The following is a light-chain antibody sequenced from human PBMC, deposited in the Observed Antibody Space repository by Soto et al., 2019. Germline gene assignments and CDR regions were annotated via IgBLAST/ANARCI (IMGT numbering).Light chain of an antibody. CDR2: EVS. V-gene: IGLV2-14*01. CDR3: TSYTPTGALV. CDR1: TSDVGRYEF. J-gene: IGLJ6*01. Sequence: QSALTQPASVSGSPGQSITISCTGTTSDVGRYEFVSWYQQHPDKAPKLMIYEVSDRPSGVSNRFSGSKSGNTASLTISGLQSEDEADYYCTSYTPTGALVFGSGTKVTVL.